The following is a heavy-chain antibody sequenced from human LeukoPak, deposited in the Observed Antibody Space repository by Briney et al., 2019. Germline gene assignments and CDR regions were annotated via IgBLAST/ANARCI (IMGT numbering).Heavy chain of an antibody. CDR2: ISGSGGST. Sequence: PGGSLRLSCAASGFTFSSYAMSWVRQAPGKGLEWVSAISGSGGSTYYADSVKGRFTISRDNSKNTLYLQMNSLRAEDTAVYYCAKGFMKRRVASSTPYFDYWGQGTLVTVSS. J-gene: IGHJ4*02. D-gene: IGHD3-16*01. CDR1: GFTFSSYA. CDR3: AKGFMKRRVASSTPYFDY. V-gene: IGHV3-23*01.